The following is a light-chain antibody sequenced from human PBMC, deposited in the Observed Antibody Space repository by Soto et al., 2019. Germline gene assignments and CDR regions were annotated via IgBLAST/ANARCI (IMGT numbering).Light chain of an antibody. CDR3: AGWDDSLHGLL. V-gene: IGLV1-47*01. CDR2: RNN. CDR1: SSNIGTNY. Sequence: PASAAGTPMQSGPISFSGGSSNIGTNYVYWYQQLPGTATKLLIYRNNLRPSGVPDRFYASKSGTSASLAISGLRSEDEADYFCAGWDDSLHGLLFGAGTKVT. J-gene: IGLJ1*01.